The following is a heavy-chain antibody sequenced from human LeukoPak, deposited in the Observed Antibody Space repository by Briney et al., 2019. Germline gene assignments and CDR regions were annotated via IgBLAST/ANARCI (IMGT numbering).Heavy chain of an antibody. V-gene: IGHV3-53*01. CDR1: VSANY. Sequence: GGSLRLSCAVSANYMNWVRQAPGKGLEWVSIIYNGDTTYYAGSVKGRFTISRENAKNSLYLQMNSLRAGDTAVYYCARANILTGYHNDYWGQGTLVTVSS. J-gene: IGHJ4*02. D-gene: IGHD3-9*01. CDR3: ARANILTGYHNDY. CDR2: IYNGDTT.